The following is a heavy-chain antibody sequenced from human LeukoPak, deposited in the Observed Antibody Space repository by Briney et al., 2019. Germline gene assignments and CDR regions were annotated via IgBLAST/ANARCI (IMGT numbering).Heavy chain of an antibody. CDR2: IIPIFGTA. J-gene: IGHJ6*03. Sequence: GASVKVSCKASGGTFSSYAISWVRQAPGQGLEWMGGIIPIFGTANYAQKFQGRVTITADESTSTAYMELSSLRSEDTAVYYCARVRYSGSYSDYYYMDVWGKGTTVTVSS. D-gene: IGHD1-26*01. V-gene: IGHV1-69*13. CDR1: GGTFSSYA. CDR3: ARVRYSGSYSDYYYMDV.